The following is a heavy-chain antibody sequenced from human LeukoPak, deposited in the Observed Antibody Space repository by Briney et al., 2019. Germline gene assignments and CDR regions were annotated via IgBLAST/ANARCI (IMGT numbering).Heavy chain of an antibody. CDR2: INPNSGGT. CDR1: GYTFTGYY. D-gene: IGHD4-17*01. CDR3: ARAVVRYGDYRNWFDP. V-gene: IGHV1-2*02. J-gene: IGHJ5*02. Sequence: ASVKVSCKASGYTFTGYYMHWVRQAPGQGLEWMGWINPNSGGTNYAQKFQGRVTMTRDTSISTAYMELSRLRSDDTAVYYCARAVVRYGDYRNWFDPWGQGTLVTVSS.